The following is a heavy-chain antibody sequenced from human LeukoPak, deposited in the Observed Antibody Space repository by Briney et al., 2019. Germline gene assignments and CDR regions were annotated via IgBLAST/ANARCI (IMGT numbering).Heavy chain of an antibody. CDR1: GFTFSSYW. Sequence: GGSLRLSCAASGFTFSSYWMSWVRQAPGKGLEWVANIKQDGSEKYYVDSVKGRFTISRDNAKNSLYLQMNSLRAEDTAVYYCARVAGGGGLYYDSSGYYPNWFDPWGQGTLVTVSS. J-gene: IGHJ5*02. V-gene: IGHV3-7*01. CDR2: IKQDGSEK. CDR3: ARVAGGGGLYYDSSGYYPNWFDP. D-gene: IGHD3-22*01.